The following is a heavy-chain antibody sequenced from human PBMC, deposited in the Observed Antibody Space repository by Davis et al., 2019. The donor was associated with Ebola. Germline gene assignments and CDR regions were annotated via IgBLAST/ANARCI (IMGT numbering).Heavy chain of an antibody. J-gene: IGHJ2*01. CDR3: AKQAGSSRPYWYFDL. CDR2: ISYDGSNK. D-gene: IGHD2-2*01. V-gene: IGHV3-30*18. Sequence: PGGSLRLSCAASGFTFSSYGMHWVRQAPGKGLEWVAVISYDGSNKYYADSVKGRFTISRDNSKNTLYLQMNSLRAEDTAVYYCAKQAGSSRPYWYFDLWGRGTLVTVSS. CDR1: GFTFSSYG.